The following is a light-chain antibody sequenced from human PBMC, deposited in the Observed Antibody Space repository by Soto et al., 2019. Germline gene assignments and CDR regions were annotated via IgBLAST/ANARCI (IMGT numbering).Light chain of an antibody. Sequence: EIVLTQSPGTLSLSPGERATLSCRASQSVSSSYLAWYQQKPGQPPRLLIYAASSRATGIPDRLSGSGSGTDFTLTISRLEPEDFAVYYCQQYGSSPLVTFGQGTRLEIK. J-gene: IGKJ5*01. CDR1: QSVSSSY. CDR2: AAS. CDR3: QQYGSSPLVT. V-gene: IGKV3-20*01.